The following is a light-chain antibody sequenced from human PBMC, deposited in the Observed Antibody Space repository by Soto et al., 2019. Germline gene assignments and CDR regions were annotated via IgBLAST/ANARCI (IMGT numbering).Light chain of an antibody. V-gene: IGKV1-5*03. CDR1: QSISTC. Sequence: DIQMTQSPSTLSASVGDRLTITCRASQSISTCLAWFQQKPGKAPKLLIYQTSSLESGVPSRFSGSGSGTEFTLTISSLQPDDVATYYCQQYNSYPWTFGQGTKVEIK. J-gene: IGKJ1*01. CDR2: QTS. CDR3: QQYNSYPWT.